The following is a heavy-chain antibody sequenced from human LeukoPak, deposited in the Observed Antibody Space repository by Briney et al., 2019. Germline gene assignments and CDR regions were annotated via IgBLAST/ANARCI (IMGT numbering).Heavy chain of an antibody. CDR2: ISTSSSTI. D-gene: IGHD2-21*01. J-gene: IGHJ1*01. V-gene: IGHV3-48*02. CDR1: GCSISTYY. CDR3: VRGGFDS. Sequence: PWGSLTLTCTASGCSISTYYLNWIRQAAGKGLEWLSYISTSSSTIYYADSVKGRFTISRDNAKNSLYLQMNSLRDEDTAVYYCVRGGFDSWGQGTLVTVSS.